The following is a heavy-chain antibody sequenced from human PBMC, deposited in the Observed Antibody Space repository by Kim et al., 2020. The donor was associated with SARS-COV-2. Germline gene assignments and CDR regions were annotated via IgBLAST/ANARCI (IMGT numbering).Heavy chain of an antibody. D-gene: IGHD3-22*01. CDR1: GFTFSSYA. CDR3: AKSLDDSSGYYGDAFDI. Sequence: GGSLRLSCAASGFTFSSYAMSWVRQAPGKGLEWVSAISGSGVSTYYADSVKGRFTISRDNSKNTLYLQMNSLRAEDTAVYYCAKSLDDSSGYYGDAFDIWGQGTMVTVSS. CDR2: ISGSGVST. J-gene: IGHJ3*02. V-gene: IGHV3-23*01.